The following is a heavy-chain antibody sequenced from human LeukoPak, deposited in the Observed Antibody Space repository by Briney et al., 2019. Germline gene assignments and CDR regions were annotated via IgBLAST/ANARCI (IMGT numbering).Heavy chain of an antibody. J-gene: IGHJ5*02. CDR2: IYTSGST. D-gene: IGHD2-2*01. CDR1: GGSISSYY. CDR3: AREPALIMPYNWFDP. Sequence: NPSETLSLTRTVSGGSISSYYWSWIRQPAGKGLEWIGRIYTSGSTNYNPSLKSRVTMSVDTSKNQFSLKLSSVTAADTAVYYCAREPALIMPYNWFDPWGQGTLVTVSS. V-gene: IGHV4-4*07.